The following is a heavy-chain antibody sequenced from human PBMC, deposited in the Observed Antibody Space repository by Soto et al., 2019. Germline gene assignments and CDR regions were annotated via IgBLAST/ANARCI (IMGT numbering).Heavy chain of an antibody. J-gene: IGHJ6*02. CDR3: AREGGMMTTVTTGYYDGMDV. Sequence: SVKVSCKASGGTFSSYAISWVGQAPGQGLEWMGGSIPIFGTANYAQKFQGRVTITADESTSTAYMALSSLRSEDTAVYYCAREGGMMTTVTTGYYDGMDVWGQGTTVTVSS. V-gene: IGHV1-69*13. CDR2: SIPIFGTA. CDR1: GGTFSSYA. D-gene: IGHD4-17*01.